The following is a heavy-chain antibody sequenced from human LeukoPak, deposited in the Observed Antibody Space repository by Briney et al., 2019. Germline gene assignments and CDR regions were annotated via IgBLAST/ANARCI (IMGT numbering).Heavy chain of an antibody. CDR2: IGEDGSEK. J-gene: IGHJ6*02. CDR1: GFTFSSYW. V-gene: IGHV3-7*01. Sequence: SGGSLRLSCAASGFTFSSYWMTWVRQAPGKGLEWVAIIGEDGSEKYYVDSVKVRFTISRDNAKNSLYLQVNSLRAEDTAVYYCASSAKWVNYYYGMDVWGQGTTVTVSS. CDR3: ASSAKWVNYYYGMDV. D-gene: IGHD2-8*01.